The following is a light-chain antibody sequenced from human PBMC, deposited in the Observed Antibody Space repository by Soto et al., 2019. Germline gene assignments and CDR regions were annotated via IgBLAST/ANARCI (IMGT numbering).Light chain of an antibody. J-gene: IGLJ2*01. CDR3: LLYYGGAQV. V-gene: IGLV7-43*01. CDR1: TGAVTSGYY. Sequence: QAVVTQEPSLTVSPGGTVTLTCASSTGAVTSGYYPNWFQQKPGQAPRALICSTNNKHSWTPARFSGSLLGGKAALTLSGVQPEDEAEYYCLLYYGGAQVFGGGTKLTVL. CDR2: STN.